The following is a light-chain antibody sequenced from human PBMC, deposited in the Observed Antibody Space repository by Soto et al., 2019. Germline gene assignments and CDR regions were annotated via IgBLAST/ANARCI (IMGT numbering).Light chain of an antibody. J-gene: IGKJ1*01. Sequence: EIVLTQFPGTLSLSPGERATLSCRASQSVGRNYVAWYQQKPGQAPRVIIYAASNRASGIPDRFSGSGSGSDFTLTICRLEPEDFAVYCCQQYGTSPWAFGQGTKVEIK. CDR3: QQYGTSPWA. CDR1: QSVGRNY. V-gene: IGKV3-20*01. CDR2: AAS.